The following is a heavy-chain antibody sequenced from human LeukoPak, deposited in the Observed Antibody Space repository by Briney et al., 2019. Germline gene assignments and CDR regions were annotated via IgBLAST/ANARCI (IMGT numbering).Heavy chain of an antibody. V-gene: IGHV3-48*01. CDR1: GFTFSTYS. CDR2: VISSGTTI. CDR3: ARGAASGTSRFDY. Sequence: GGSLRLSCAASGFTFSTYSMSWVRQAPGKGREWISYVISSGTTIYSADSVKGRFTISRDNAKNSLYLQMNSLRAEDTAVYYCARGAASGTSRFDYWGQGTLVTVSS. J-gene: IGHJ4*02. D-gene: IGHD1-26*01.